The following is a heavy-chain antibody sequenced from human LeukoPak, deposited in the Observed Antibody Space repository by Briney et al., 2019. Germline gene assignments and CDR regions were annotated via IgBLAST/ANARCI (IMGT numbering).Heavy chain of an antibody. J-gene: IGHJ4*02. CDR1: GGSISSYY. CDR2: IYTSGST. Sequence: SETLSLTCTVSGGSISSYYWSWIRQPAGKGLEWIGRIYTSGSTNCNPSLKSRVTMSVDTSKNQFSLKLSSVTAADTAIYHCARGGGDLAPRPTDFWGQGILVPVSS. V-gene: IGHV4-4*07. D-gene: IGHD6-6*01. CDR3: ARGGGDLAPRPTDF.